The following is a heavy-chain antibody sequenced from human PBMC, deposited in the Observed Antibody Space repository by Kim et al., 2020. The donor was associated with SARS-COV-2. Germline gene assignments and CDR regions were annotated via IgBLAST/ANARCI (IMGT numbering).Heavy chain of an antibody. V-gene: IGHV1-69*13. CDR2: IIPIFGTA. J-gene: IGHJ5*02. D-gene: IGHD3-22*01. CDR3: AREDWYDSSDRWWFDP. CDR1: GGTFSSYA. Sequence: SVKVSCKASGGTFSSYAISWVRQAPGQGLEWMGGIIPIFGTANYAQKFQGRVTITADESTSTAYMELSSLRSEDTAVYYCAREDWYDSSDRWWFDPWGQGTLVTVSS.